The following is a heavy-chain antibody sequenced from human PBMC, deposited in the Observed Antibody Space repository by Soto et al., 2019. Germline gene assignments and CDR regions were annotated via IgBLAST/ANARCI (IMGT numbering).Heavy chain of an antibody. CDR1: GASVGSGGYY. CDR2: IKYSGTT. D-gene: IGHD3-9*01. Sequence: QVLLQESGPGLVKPSQTMSIICNVSGASVGSGGYYWSWIRQVPGKGLEWIGYIKYSGTTQYTPSLKSRLSISLDKSKNQISLNLRSVTGADTAVYFCARDVRYTGYSYWFDLWGQGTLVTVST. CDR3: ARDVRYTGYSYWFDL. V-gene: IGHV4-31*03. J-gene: IGHJ5*02.